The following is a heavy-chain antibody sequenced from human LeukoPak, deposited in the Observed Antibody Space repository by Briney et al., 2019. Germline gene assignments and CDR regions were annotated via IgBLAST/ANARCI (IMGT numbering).Heavy chain of an antibody. CDR1: GFTFSRYS. Sequence: RGSLRLSCAASGFTFSRYSMNGVRPAPGEGVGWVSKISSGSISIYYADSVKGRFTISRDNAKNPLYLQMNSLRDEDTAVYYCARENHGEGYYFDYWGQGTLVTVS. V-gene: IGHV3-48*02. J-gene: IGHJ4*02. CDR3: ARENHGEGYYFDY. D-gene: IGHD3-10*01. CDR2: ISSGSISI.